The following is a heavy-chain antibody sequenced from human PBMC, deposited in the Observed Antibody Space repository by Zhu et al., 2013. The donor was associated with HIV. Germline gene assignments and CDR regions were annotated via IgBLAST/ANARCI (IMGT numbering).Heavy chain of an antibody. V-gene: IGHV1-8*02. CDR3: TRAPSMHKDHGRRNWFDP. J-gene: IGHJ5*02. CDR2: MNFKSFHT. D-gene: IGHD2-15*01. Sequence: QAQLVQSGAEIKRPGASVKVSCRASGYNFIDYDINWVRRASGQGLEWVGWMNFKSFHTGFSQKFQGRVSLTVDIAFNTAYMELYNLRIEDTGVYFCTRAPSMHKDHGRRNWFDPWGQGTPGHRLL. CDR1: GYNFIDYD.